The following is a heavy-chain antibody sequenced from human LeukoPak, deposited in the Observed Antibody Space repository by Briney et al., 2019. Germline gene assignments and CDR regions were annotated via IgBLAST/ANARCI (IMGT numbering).Heavy chain of an antibody. CDR3: ARDDSSGWTSYYYYYGMDV. V-gene: IGHV3-33*01. D-gene: IGHD6-19*01. CDR1: GFTFSSYG. Sequence: GGSLRLSCAASGFTFSSYGMHWVRQAPGKGLEWVAVIWYDGSNKYYADSVKGRFTISRDNSKNTLYLQMNSLRAEDTAVYYCARDDSSGWTSYYYYYGMDVWGQGTTVTVSS. CDR2: IWYDGSNK. J-gene: IGHJ6*02.